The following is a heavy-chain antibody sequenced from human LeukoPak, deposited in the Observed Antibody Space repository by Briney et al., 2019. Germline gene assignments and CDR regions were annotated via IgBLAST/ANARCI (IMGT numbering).Heavy chain of an antibody. CDR3: ARDLSQSLYCSSTSCYTPFDY. CDR2: INPNSGGT. CDR1: GYTFTGYY. V-gene: IGHV1-2*02. J-gene: IGHJ4*02. Sequence: ASVKVSCKASGYTFTGYYMHWVRQAPGQGLEWMGWINPNSGGTNYAQKFQGRVTMTRVTSISTAYMELSRLRSDDTAVYYCARDLSQSLYCSSTSCYTPFDYWGQGTLVTVSS. D-gene: IGHD2-2*02.